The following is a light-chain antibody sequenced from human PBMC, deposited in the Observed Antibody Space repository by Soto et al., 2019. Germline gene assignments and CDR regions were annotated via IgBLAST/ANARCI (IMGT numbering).Light chain of an antibody. V-gene: IGKV4-1*01. CDR3: QQFYSSPLT. CDR2: WAS. Sequence: DIVMTQSPESLPVSLGERATINCKSSQSVLYNSNNKSYIAWYQQKPRQPPKLLIYWASTRESGVPDRFSGSGSGTEFTLTINSLQAEDVAVYFCQQFYSSPLTFGGGTKVEIK. J-gene: IGKJ4*01. CDR1: QSVLYNSNNKSY.